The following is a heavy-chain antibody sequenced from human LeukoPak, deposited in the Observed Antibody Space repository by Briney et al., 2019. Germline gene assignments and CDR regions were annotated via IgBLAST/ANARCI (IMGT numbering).Heavy chain of an antibody. Sequence: PSQTRSLTSTLSAGSTRIRYYCWDWTRHPPGKGLEGIGSFCYSGVSYCILSRMSGVSISVGTCENQCSLNLRSVTAADTGVYFCARRKGKSVYFDFWGQGTLGTVSS. CDR3: ARRKGKSVYFDF. D-gene: IGHD3-3*01. CDR1: AGSTRIRYYC. V-gene: IGHV4-39*01. J-gene: IGHJ4*02. CDR2: FCYSGVS.